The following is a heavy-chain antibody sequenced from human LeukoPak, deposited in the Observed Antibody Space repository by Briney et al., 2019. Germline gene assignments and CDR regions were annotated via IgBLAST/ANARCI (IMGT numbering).Heavy chain of an antibody. Sequence: ASVKVSCKASGGTFSSYAISWVRQAPGQGLEWMGRIIPILGIANYTQKFQGRVTITADKSTSTAYMELSSLRSEDTAVYYCARGIAAAGGYGMDVWGQGTTVTVSS. J-gene: IGHJ6*02. D-gene: IGHD6-13*01. CDR3: ARGIAAAGGYGMDV. V-gene: IGHV1-69*04. CDR1: GGTFSSYA. CDR2: IIPILGIA.